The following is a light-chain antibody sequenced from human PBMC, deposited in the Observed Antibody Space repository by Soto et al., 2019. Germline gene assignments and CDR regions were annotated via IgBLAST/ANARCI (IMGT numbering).Light chain of an antibody. CDR3: QQRSNWPPLT. V-gene: IGKV3-11*01. CDR1: QSVSHY. Sequence: STQSPARLSLSPGERDSLSCRASQSVSHYLAWYQQKPGKSPRLLIFDASNRATGIPARFSGSGSGTDFTLTISSLEPEDFAVYYCQQRSNWPPLTFGGGTKVDIK. CDR2: DAS. J-gene: IGKJ4*01.